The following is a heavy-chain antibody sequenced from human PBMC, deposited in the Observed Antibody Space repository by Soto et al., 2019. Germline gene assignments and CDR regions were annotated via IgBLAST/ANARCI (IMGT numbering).Heavy chain of an antibody. D-gene: IGHD2-15*01. CDR3: ARGGGTPNYYYYGMDV. V-gene: IGHV3-11*04. CDR1: GFTFSDYY. Sequence: LRLSCAASGFTFSDYYMSWIRQAPGKGLEWVSYISGSGSSIYYADSVKGRFTISRDDTKNSLYLQMNSLRDEDTAVYYCARGGGTPNYYYYGMDVWGQGTTVTVSS. J-gene: IGHJ6*02. CDR2: ISGSGSSI.